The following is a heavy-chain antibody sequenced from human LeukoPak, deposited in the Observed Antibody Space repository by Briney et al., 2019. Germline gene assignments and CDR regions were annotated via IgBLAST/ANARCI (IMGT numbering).Heavy chain of an antibody. CDR3: AREYPNTLYFDQ. CDR1: GHTFSNYY. J-gene: IGHJ4*02. CDR2: IGPSGST. D-gene: IGHD1/OR15-1a*01. V-gene: IGHV1-46*01. Sequence: GASVKVSCKASGHTFSNYYMHWVRQAPGQGLEWMGIIGPSGSTTYLQKFQGRVTMNRDTSTSSVYMELSSLRSDDTAVYYCAREYPNTLYFDQWGQGTLVSVSS.